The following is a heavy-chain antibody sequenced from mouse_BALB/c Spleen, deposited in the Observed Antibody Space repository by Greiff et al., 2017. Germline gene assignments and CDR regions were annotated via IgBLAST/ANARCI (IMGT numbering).Heavy chain of an antibody. CDR1: GYSFTGYF. J-gene: IGHJ3*01. V-gene: IGHV1-20*02. CDR3: ARSLITTATWFAY. CDR2: INPYNGDT. Sequence: EVKLQQSGPELVKPGASVKISCKASGYSFTGYFMNWVMQSHGKSLEWIGRINPYNGDTFYNQKFKGKATLTVDKSSSTAHMELRSLASEDSAVYYCARSLITTATWFAYWGQGTLVTVSA. D-gene: IGHD1-2*01.